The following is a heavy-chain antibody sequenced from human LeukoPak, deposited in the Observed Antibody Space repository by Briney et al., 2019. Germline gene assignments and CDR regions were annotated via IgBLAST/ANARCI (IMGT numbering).Heavy chain of an antibody. CDR3: AKLPGRAADY. CDR2: VSRSGGAT. J-gene: IGHJ4*02. V-gene: IGHV3-23*01. CDR1: GFSFTSYA. Sequence: GGSLRLSCAASGFSFTSYAMSWVRQAQGKGLEWVSAVSRSGGATYYADSVKGRFTISRDNSKNTLYLQMNSLRAEDTAVYYCAKLPGRAADYWGQGTLVTVSS.